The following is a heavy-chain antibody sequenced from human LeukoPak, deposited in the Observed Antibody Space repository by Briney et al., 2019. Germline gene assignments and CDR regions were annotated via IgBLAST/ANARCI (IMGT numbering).Heavy chain of an antibody. CDR2: IDPNSGGT. J-gene: IGHJ4*02. CDR1: GYTFTGYY. D-gene: IGHD2-2*01. CDR3: ARVPGPYPTSRFDY. V-gene: IGHV1-2*02. Sequence: GASVKVSCKTSGYTFTGYYMHWVRQAPGQGPEWMGRIDPNSGGTNYAQKFQVRVTMTRDTSISTVYMELSGLSSDDTAVYYCARVPGPYPTSRFDYWGQGTLVTVSS.